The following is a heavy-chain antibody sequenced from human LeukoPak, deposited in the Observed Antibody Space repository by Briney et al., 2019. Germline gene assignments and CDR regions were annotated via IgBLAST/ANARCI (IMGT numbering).Heavy chain of an antibody. CDR2: IYYSGST. Sequence: SETLSLTCTVFGGSISSYYWSWIRQPPGKGLEWIGYIYYSGSTNYNPSLKSRVTISVDTSKNQFSLKLSSVTAADTAVYYCARETPHSLVGALDYWGQGTLVTVSS. CDR1: GGSISSYY. V-gene: IGHV4-59*01. CDR3: ARETPHSLVGALDY. J-gene: IGHJ4*02. D-gene: IGHD1-26*01.